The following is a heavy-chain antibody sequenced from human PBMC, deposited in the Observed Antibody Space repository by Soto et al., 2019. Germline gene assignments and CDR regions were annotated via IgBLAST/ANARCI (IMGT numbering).Heavy chain of an antibody. Sequence: QDQLVQSGAEVKKPGSSVKVSCKASGGTFSSHTFSWVRQAPGQGLEWMGRIIPALGTATYAQKFQGRVTIPADESATTVYMELNSLRSEDTAVYYCARPDFGAYWYFDRWGRGPLVTVSS. CDR1: GGTFSSHT. CDR2: IIPALGTA. V-gene: IGHV1-69*08. D-gene: IGHD4-17*01. J-gene: IGHJ2*01. CDR3: ARPDFGAYWYFDR.